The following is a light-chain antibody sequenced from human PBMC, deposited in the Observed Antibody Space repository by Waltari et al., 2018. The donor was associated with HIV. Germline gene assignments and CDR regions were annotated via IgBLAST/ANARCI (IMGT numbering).Light chain of an antibody. CDR2: EVS. J-gene: IGLJ2*01. Sequence: QSALTQPASVSGSPGQSITISCTGPSSTVGDYNYVSWYQQHPGKAPQLIIYEVSNRPSGVSNRFSGSKSGNTASLTISGLQAEDEAYYYCGSYITNTNVLFGGGTRLTVL. V-gene: IGLV2-14*01. CDR3: GSYITNTNVL. CDR1: SSTVGDYNY.